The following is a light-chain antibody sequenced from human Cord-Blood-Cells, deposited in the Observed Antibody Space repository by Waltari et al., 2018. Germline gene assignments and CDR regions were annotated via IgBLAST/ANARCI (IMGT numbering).Light chain of an antibody. V-gene: IGKV1-8*01. CDR1: QCISSY. J-gene: IGKJ4*02. CDR2: AAS. CDR3: QQYYSYPLT. Sequence: AIRVTQSPSSFSPCAGASGTITRRAIQCISSYLAWYQQKPGKAPKLLIDAASTWQSGLPSRFSGSGSGTEFTLTISCLQYEDFATYYCQQYYSYPLTFSGGTKVEIK.